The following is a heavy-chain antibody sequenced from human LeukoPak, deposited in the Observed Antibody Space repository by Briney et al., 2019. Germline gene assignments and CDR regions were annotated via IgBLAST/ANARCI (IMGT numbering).Heavy chain of an antibody. CDR1: GYTFTSYA. CDR2: INAGNGNT. CDR3: ARSYGDYMPLGY. D-gene: IGHD4-17*01. Sequence: ASVKVSRKASGYTFTSYAMHWVRQAPGQRLEWMGWINAGNGNTKYSQKFQGRVTITRDTSASTAYMELSSLRSEDTAVYYCARSYGDYMPLGYWGQGTLVTVSS. V-gene: IGHV1-3*01. J-gene: IGHJ4*02.